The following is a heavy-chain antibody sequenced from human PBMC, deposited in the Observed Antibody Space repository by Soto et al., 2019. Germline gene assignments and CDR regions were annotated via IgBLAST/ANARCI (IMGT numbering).Heavy chain of an antibody. CDR3: ARGDVGAFEL. Sequence: EVQLVESGGGLVQPGGSLRLSCVASDFTFSYYWMHWGLQVPGKGLVWVSRSHSDGSSTTYADSVKGRFTISRDNAKNTLYLQMASLRVEDTAVYYCARGDVGAFELWGQGTMVTVSS. D-gene: IGHD1-26*01. J-gene: IGHJ3*01. CDR1: DFTFSYYW. V-gene: IGHV3-74*03. CDR2: SHSDGSST.